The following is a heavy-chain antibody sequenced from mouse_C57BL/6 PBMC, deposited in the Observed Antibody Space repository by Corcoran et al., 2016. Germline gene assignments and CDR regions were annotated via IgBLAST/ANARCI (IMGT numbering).Heavy chain of an antibody. D-gene: IGHD3-2*02. V-gene: IGHV1-26*01. CDR2: INPNNGGT. Sequence: EVQLQQSGPELVKPGASVKISCKASGYTFTDYYMNWVKQSHGKSLEWIGDINPNNGGTSYNQKFKGKATLTVDKSSSTAYMELRSLTSEDSAVYYCARKAGDYAMDYWGQGTSVTVSS. J-gene: IGHJ4*01. CDR3: ARKAGDYAMDY. CDR1: GYTFTDYY.